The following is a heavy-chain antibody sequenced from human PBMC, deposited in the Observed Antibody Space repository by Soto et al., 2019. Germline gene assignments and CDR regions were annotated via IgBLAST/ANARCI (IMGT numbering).Heavy chain of an antibody. CDR1: GFTISTHG. Sequence: QAQLVESGGVVVQPGTSLRLSCAASGFTISTHGMHWVRQAPGKWLEWLANIWYDGSNKFYAESVKGRFSISKDNSKNTLYLQMSSLRAEDTAVYYCAAATTCNFHFPYWGQGTQVTVSS. J-gene: IGHJ4*02. V-gene: IGHV3-33*03. CDR2: IWYDGSNK. CDR3: AAATTCNFHFPY. D-gene: IGHD1-1*01.